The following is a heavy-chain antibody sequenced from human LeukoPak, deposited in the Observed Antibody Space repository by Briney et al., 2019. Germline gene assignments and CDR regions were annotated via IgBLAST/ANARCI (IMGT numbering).Heavy chain of an antibody. CDR3: TTDPFYDFWSGYYLRLPPFDY. CDR2: IKSKTDGGTT. Sequence: PGRSLRLSCAASGFTFSSYAMHWVRQAPGKGLEWVGRIKSKTDGGTTDYAAPVKGRFTISRDDSKNTLYLQMNSLKTEDTAVYYCTTDPFYDFWSGYYLRLPPFDYWGQGTLVTVSS. D-gene: IGHD3-3*01. V-gene: IGHV3-15*01. CDR1: GFTFSSYA. J-gene: IGHJ4*02.